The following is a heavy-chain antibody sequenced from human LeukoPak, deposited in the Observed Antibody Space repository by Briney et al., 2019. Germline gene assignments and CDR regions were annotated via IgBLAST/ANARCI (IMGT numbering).Heavy chain of an antibody. CDR3: VEGGAPSYYDGSGDAYFDY. J-gene: IGHJ4*02. CDR1: RFTFSTYA. V-gene: IGHV3-23*01. CDR2: ISGSGGRT. D-gene: IGHD3-22*01. Sequence: GGSLRLSCAASRFTFSTYAMSWVRQAPGKGLEWVSVISGSGGRTSYADSVKGRFTVSRDNSKNTLYLQMNSLRAEDTAVYFCVEGGAPSYYDGSGDAYFDYWGQGTLVTVSS.